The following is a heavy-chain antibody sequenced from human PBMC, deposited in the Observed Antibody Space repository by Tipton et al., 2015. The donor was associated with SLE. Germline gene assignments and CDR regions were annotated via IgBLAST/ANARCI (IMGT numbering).Heavy chain of an antibody. V-gene: IGHV3-21*01. CDR3: ARELRSRPWYFDL. J-gene: IGHJ2*01. D-gene: IGHD4-17*01. CDR2: ISGLRTYI. Sequence: SLRLSCIVSGFTFSNNWMAWVRQAPGKGLEWVSSISGLRTYIYYADSLKGRFTISRGNAKNSLYLQMNSLTAEDTAVYYCARELRSRPWYFDLWGRGTLVTVSS. CDR1: GFTFSNNW.